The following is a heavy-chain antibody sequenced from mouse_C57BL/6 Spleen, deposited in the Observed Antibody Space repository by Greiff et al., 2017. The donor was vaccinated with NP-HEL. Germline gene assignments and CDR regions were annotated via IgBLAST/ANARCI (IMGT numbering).Heavy chain of an antibody. V-gene: IGHV5-17*01. CDR3: ARAYYGSSYGYFDV. D-gene: IGHD1-1*01. J-gene: IGHJ1*03. CDR2: ISSGSSTI. CDR1: GFTFSDYG. Sequence: EVKLVESGGGLVKPGGSLKLSCAASGFTFSDYGMHWVRQAPEKGLEWVAYISSGSSTIYYADTVKGRFTISRDNAKNTLFLQRTRRRSEDTAMYYCARAYYGSSYGYFDVWGTGTTVTVSS.